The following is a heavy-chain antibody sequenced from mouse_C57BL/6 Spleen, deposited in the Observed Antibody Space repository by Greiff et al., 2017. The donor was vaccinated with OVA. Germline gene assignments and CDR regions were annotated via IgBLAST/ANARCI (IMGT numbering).Heavy chain of an antibody. Sequence: QVQLQQSGAELVRPGASVTLSCKASGYTFTDYEMHWVKQTPVHGLEWIGAIDPETGGTAYNQKFKGKAILTADKSSSTAYMELRSLTSEDSAVYYCTRDYLRYYFDYWGQGTTLTVSS. CDR3: TRDYLRYYFDY. V-gene: IGHV1-15*01. J-gene: IGHJ2*01. CDR2: IDPETGGT. D-gene: IGHD1-1*01. CDR1: GYTFTDYE.